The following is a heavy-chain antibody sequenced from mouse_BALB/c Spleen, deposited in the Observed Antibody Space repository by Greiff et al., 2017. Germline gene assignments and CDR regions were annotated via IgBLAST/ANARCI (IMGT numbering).Heavy chain of an antibody. CDR1: GYTFTSYV. Sequence: QLQQSGPELVKPGASVKMSCKASGYTFTSYVMHWVKQKPGQGLEWIGYINPYNDGTKYNEKFKGKATLTSDKSSSTAYMELSSLTSEDSAVYYCAREGYGNYPAWFAYWGQGTLVTVSA. CDR3: AREGYGNYPAWFAY. V-gene: IGHV1-14*01. CDR2: INPYNDGT. J-gene: IGHJ3*01. D-gene: IGHD2-10*02.